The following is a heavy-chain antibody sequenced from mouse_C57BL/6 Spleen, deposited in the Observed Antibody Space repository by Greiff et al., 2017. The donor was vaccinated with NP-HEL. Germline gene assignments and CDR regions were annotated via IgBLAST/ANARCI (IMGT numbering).Heavy chain of an antibody. D-gene: IGHD2-12*01. J-gene: IGHJ2*01. CDR1: GFTFTDYY. CDR2: IRNKANGYTT. Sequence: EVKVVESGGGLVQPGGSLSLSCAASGFTFTDYYMSWVRQPPGKALEWLGFIRNKANGYTTEYSASVKGRFTISRDNSQSILYLQMNALRAEDSATYYCARSYSPYYFDYWGQGTTLTVSS. V-gene: IGHV7-3*01. CDR3: ARSYSPYYFDY.